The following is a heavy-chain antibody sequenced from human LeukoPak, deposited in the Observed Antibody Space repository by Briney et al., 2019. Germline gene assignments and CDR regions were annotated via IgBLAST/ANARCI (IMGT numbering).Heavy chain of an antibody. CDR3: ASIAAARSPDY. J-gene: IGHJ4*02. V-gene: IGHV4-39*01. Sequence: PSETLSLTCTVSGGSISSSSYYRGWIRQPPGKGLEWIGSIYYSGSTYYNPSLKSRVTISVDTSKNQFSLKLSSVTAADTAVYYCASIAAARSPDYWGQGTLVTVSS. D-gene: IGHD6-13*01. CDR2: IYYSGST. CDR1: GGSISSSSYY.